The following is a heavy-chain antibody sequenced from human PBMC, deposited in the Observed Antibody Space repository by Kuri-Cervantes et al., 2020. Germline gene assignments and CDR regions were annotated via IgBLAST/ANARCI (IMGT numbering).Heavy chain of an antibody. CDR2: INPNSGGT. CDR3: ASTVTTFYGMDV. J-gene: IGHJ6*02. V-gene: IGHV1-2*02. CDR1: GYTFTGYY. D-gene: IGHD4-17*01. Sequence: ASVKVSCKASGYTFTGYYMHWVRQAPGQGLEWMGWINPNSGGTNYAQEFQGRVTMTRDTSISTAYMELSRLRSDDTDVYYCASTVTTFYGMDVWGQGTTVTVSS.